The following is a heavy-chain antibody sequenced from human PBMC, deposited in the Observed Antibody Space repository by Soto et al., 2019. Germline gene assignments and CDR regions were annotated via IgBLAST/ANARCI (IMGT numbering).Heavy chain of an antibody. CDR3: ARSQGSSTSLEIYYYYYYGMDV. J-gene: IGHJ6*02. D-gene: IGHD2-2*01. V-gene: IGHV1-69*01. CDR2: IIPISGTA. CDR1: GGTFSSYA. Sequence: QVQLVQSGAEVKKPGSSVKVSCKASGGTFSSYAISWVRQAPGQGLEWMGGIIPISGTANYAQKFQGRVTITADESTSTVSMELSSLRSEDTAVYFCARSQGSSTSLEIYYYYYYGMDVWGQGTTGTVSS.